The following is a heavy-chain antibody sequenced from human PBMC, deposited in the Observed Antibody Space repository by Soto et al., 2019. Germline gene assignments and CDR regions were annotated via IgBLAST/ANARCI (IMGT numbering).Heavy chain of an antibody. CDR1: GFTFSRNA. CDR2: ISASGGTT. V-gene: IGHV3-23*01. J-gene: IGHJ4*02. D-gene: IGHD3-10*01. Sequence: EVQLLESGGGLVQPGGSLRISCLASGFTFSRNAMSWVRQAPGKGLEWVSAISASGGTTYSADSVKGRFAVSRDNSNNTLYLQMDSLSAEDTAVYYCEKQRADFGSGSDTFYLDNWGQGSLVTVSS. CDR3: EKQRADFGSGSDTFYLDN.